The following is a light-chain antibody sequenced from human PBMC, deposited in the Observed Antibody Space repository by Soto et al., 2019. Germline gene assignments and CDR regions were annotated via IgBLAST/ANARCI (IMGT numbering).Light chain of an antibody. Sequence: DIQMTQSPPTLSASVGDRVTITCRASQSIRNYLAWYQQMPGKAPKLLIYGASSLQSGVPSRFSGSGSGTEFTLTIGSLQPDDFATYFCQHHNSYSQTFGQGTKVEIK. V-gene: IGKV1-5*01. J-gene: IGKJ1*01. CDR1: QSIRNY. CDR2: GAS. CDR3: QHHNSYSQT.